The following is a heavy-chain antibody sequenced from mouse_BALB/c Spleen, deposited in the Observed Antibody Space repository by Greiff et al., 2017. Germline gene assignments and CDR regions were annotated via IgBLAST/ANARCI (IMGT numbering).Heavy chain of an antibody. D-gene: IGHD2-14*01. J-gene: IGHJ4*01. CDR2: INPSNGRT. CDR3: ARTARYDAMDY. Sequence: VQLQQPGAELVKPGASVKLSCKASGYTFTSYWMHWVKQRPGQGLEWIGEINPSNGRTNYNEKFKSKATLTVDKSSSTAYMQLSSLTSEDSAVYYCARTARYDAMDYWGQGTSVTVSS. CDR1: GYTFTSYW. V-gene: IGHV1S81*02.